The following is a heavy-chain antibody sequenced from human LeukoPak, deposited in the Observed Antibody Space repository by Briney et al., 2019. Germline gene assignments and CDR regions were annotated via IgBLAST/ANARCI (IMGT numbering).Heavy chain of an antibody. CDR3: ARWRGEYYYDSRGYRGAIDY. J-gene: IGHJ4*02. Sequence: GGSLRLSCAASGFTFSSYSMSWVRQAPGKGLEWVSGISGSGDRTYYADAVKGRFTISRDNSKNTLSLQMSSLRLEDAAVYYCARWRGEYYYDSRGYRGAIDYWGQGTLVTVSS. D-gene: IGHD3-22*01. CDR1: GFTFSSYS. V-gene: IGHV3-23*01. CDR2: ISGSGDRT.